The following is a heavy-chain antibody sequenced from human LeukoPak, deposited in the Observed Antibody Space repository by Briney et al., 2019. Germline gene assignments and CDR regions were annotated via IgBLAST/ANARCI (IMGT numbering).Heavy chain of an antibody. V-gene: IGHV1-46*01. CDR2: INPSGVTTSYAQNPSHGST. D-gene: IGHD4-17*01. Sequence: ASVKVSCKASGYTFTNYYIHWVRQAPGQGLEWMGIINPSGVTTSYAQNPSHGSTSYAQKFQGRVTMTRDTSISTAYMELSRLRSDDTAVYYCARGGGPYGVPLYPDYWGQGTLVTVSS. J-gene: IGHJ4*02. CDR3: ARGGGPYGVPLYPDY. CDR1: GYTFTNYY.